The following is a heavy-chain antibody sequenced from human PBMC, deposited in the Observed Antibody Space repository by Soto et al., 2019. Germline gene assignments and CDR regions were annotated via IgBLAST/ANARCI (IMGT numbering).Heavy chain of an antibody. V-gene: IGHV1-3*01. CDR1: GYTFTTYA. D-gene: IGHD2-2*01. Sequence: ASVKVSCKASGYTFTTYAMHWVRQAPGQRLEWMGWINAGNGNTKYSQKFQGRVTITRDTSASTAYMELSSLRSEDTAVYYCARSNCSPTICANDAFAIWGQGTLDTVSS. CDR2: INAGNGNT. CDR3: ARSNCSPTICANDAFAI. J-gene: IGHJ3*02.